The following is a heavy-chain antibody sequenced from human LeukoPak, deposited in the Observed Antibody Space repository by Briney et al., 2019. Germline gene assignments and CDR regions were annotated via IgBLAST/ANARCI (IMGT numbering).Heavy chain of an antibody. J-gene: IGHJ6*02. D-gene: IGHD5-24*01. V-gene: IGHV3-64*01. CDR2: VSSNGGSI. Sequence: GGSLRLSCAASGFTFSSYAMHWVRQVPGQGLEYVSGVSSNGGSIYYAKSVKGRFTISRDNSKKTLYLQMGSLRGEDMAVYYCAKSDGLHPSYGMDVWGQGTTVTVSS. CDR3: AKSDGLHPSYGMDV. CDR1: GFTFSSYA.